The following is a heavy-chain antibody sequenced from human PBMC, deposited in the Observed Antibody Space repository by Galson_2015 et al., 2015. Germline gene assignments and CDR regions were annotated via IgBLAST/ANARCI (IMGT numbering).Heavy chain of an antibody. J-gene: IGHJ4*02. CDR1: GFTFSING. Sequence: LRLSCAASGFTFSINGMSWVRQAPGKGLEWVSAISGNGGNTYYADSVKGRFTISRDNSKNTLYLQMNSLRAEVTARYYCAKYGVGTTRFYFDYWGQGTLVTVSS. D-gene: IGHD1-26*01. CDR3: AKYGVGTTRFYFDY. CDR2: ISGNGGNT. V-gene: IGHV3-23*01.